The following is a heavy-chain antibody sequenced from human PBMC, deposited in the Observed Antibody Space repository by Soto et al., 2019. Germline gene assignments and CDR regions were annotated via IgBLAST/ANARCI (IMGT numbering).Heavy chain of an antibody. CDR2: INWNGGST. V-gene: IGHV3-20*04. D-gene: IGHD3-10*01. J-gene: IGHJ4*02. CDR1: GFTFDDYG. Sequence: GGSLRLSCAASGFTFDDYGMSWVRQAPGKGLEWVSGINWNGGSTGYADSVKGRFTISRDNAKNSLYLQMNSLRAEDTALYYCARATLLWFGELSAFFDYWGQGTLVTVSS. CDR3: ARATLLWFGELSAFFDY.